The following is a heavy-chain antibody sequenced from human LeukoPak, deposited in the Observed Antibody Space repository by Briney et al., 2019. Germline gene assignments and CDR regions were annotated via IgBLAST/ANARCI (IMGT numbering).Heavy chain of an antibody. CDR1: GYTFIDSY. CDR2: INPNTGDT. J-gene: IGHJ4*02. Sequence: ASVKVSCKTSGYTFIDSYIHWVRQAPGQGLEWMGWINPNTGDTIYAQKFQDRVKMTRDTSITTAYMVLTKLRSDDTAAYYCARPDYDDDDSSGTHDWGQGTLVTVSS. CDR3: ARPDYDDDDSSGTHD. V-gene: IGHV1-2*02. D-gene: IGHD4-17*01.